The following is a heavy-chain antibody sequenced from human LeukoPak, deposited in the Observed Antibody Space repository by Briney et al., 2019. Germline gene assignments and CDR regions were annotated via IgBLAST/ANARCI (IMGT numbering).Heavy chain of an antibody. CDR1: GFTFSNYA. CDR2: ISGPGGST. CDR3: AKGNIAAAGYYYYGMDV. V-gene: IGHV3-23*01. D-gene: IGHD6-13*01. J-gene: IGHJ6*02. Sequence: GGSLRLSCAASGFTFSNYAMSWVRQAPGKGLEWVSTISGPGGSTYYADSVEGRFIISRDNSKITLYLQMNSLRAEDTAVYYCAKGNIAAAGYYYYGMDVWGQGTTVTVSS.